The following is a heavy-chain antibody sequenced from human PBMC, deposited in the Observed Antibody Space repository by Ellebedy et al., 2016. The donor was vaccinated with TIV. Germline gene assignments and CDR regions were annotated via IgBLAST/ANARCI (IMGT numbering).Heavy chain of an antibody. V-gene: IGHV2-70*01. CDR1: GGSVSSGGYY. Sequence: TLSLTCTVSGGSVSSGGYYWSWIRQPPGQALEWLALIDWDDYKYYSASLKTRLTISKDTSENQVVLRMTNMDPVDSATYYCARITAVYSYGYGAFDVWGQGTVVTVSS. CDR2: IDWDDYK. J-gene: IGHJ3*01. CDR3: ARITAVYSYGYGAFDV. D-gene: IGHD5-18*01.